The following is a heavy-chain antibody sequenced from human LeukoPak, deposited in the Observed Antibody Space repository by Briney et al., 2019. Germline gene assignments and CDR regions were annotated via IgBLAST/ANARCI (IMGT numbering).Heavy chain of an antibody. Sequence: SETLSLTCTVSGGSISSFISYWGWIRQPPGKGLEWIGYIYYSGSTNYNPSLKSRVTISVDTSKNQFSLKLSSVTAADTAVYYCARHVVVTAIHYYYYYGMDVWGQGTTVTVSS. J-gene: IGHJ6*02. D-gene: IGHD2-21*02. CDR1: GGSISSFISY. CDR2: IYYSGST. V-gene: IGHV4-61*05. CDR3: ARHVVVTAIHYYYYYGMDV.